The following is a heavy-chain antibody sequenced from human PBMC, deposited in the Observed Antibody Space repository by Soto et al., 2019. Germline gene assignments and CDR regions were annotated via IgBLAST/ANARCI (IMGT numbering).Heavy chain of an antibody. V-gene: IGHV4-59*08. CDR2: IYYSGST. J-gene: IGHJ3*02. CDR1: GGSIRSYY. CDR3: ARPSGYSSNLYPFDI. D-gene: IGHD6-13*01. Sequence: SEILSLTCPVSGGSIRSYYLSWILQPPGKGLEWNGDIYYSGSTNYNPSLKSRVTISVDTSKNHFSLNLNSVTAADTAVYYCARPSGYSSNLYPFDIWGQGTMVTVSS.